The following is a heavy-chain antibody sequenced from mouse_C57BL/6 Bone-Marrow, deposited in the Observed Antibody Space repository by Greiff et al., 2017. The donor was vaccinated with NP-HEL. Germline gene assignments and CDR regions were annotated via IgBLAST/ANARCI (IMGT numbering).Heavy chain of an antibody. D-gene: IGHD2-3*01. CDR1: GYAFSSSW. CDR3: ARWGWFY. J-gene: IGHJ2*01. Sequence: VQLQQSGPELVKPGASVKISCKASGYAFSSSWMNWVKQRPGKGLEWIGRIYPGDGDTNYNGKFKGKATLTADKSSSTAYMQLSSLTSEDSAVYFCARWGWFYWGQGTTLTVSS. V-gene: IGHV1-82*01. CDR2: IYPGDGDT.